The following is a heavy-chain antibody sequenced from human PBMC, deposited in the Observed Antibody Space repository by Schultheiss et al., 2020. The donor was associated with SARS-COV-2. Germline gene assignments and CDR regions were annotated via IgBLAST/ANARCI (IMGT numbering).Heavy chain of an antibody. D-gene: IGHD1-20*01. CDR3: ARIINRYNWNPSHHGMDV. Sequence: ASVKVSCKASGYTFTSYAMHWVRQAPGQRLEWMGWINAGNGNTKYSQKFQGRVTITRDTSASTAYMELSSLRSEDTAVYYCARIINRYNWNPSHHGMDVWGQGTTVTVSS. J-gene: IGHJ6*02. CDR1: GYTFTSYA. V-gene: IGHV1-3*01. CDR2: INAGNGNT.